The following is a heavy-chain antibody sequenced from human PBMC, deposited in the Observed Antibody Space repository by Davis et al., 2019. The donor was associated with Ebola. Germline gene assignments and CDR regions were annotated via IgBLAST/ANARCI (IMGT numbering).Heavy chain of an antibody. J-gene: IGHJ4*02. Sequence: GGSLRLSCAASGFTFSSYAMSWVRQAPGKGLEWVSAIRGSGGSTYYADSVKGRFTISRDNSKNTLYLQMNSLRAEDTAVYYCARDLVRVLLWFGVDYWGQGTLVTVSS. CDR1: GFTFSSYA. V-gene: IGHV3-23*01. CDR3: ARDLVRVLLWFGVDY. CDR2: IRGSGGST. D-gene: IGHD3-10*01.